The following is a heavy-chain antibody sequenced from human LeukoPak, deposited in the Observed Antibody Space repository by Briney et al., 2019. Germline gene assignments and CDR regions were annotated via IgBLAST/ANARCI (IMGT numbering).Heavy chain of an antibody. CDR1: GFTVGNNY. V-gene: IGHV3-53*01. D-gene: IGHD6-13*01. J-gene: IGHJ4*02. CDR3: ARDGAGAASGTWG. CDR2: IYSGGRT. Sequence: GGSLRLSCAASGFTVGNNYMNWVRQAPGKGLEWISLIYSGGRTHYADSVKGRFTISIDNSKNTLYLQMNNVNAEDTAVYYCARDGAGAASGTWGWGQGTLVT.